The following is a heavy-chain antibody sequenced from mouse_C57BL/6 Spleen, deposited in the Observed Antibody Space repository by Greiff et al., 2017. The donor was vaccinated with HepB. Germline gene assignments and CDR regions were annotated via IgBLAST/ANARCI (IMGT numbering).Heavy chain of an antibody. Sequence: EVKLMESGGGLVKPGGSLKLSCAASGFTFSSYAMSWVRQTPEKRLEWVATISDGGSYTYYPDNVKGRFTISRDNAKNNLYLQMSHLKSEDTAMYYCAREKEYYYFDYWGQGTTLTVSS. D-gene: IGHD2-10*02. J-gene: IGHJ2*01. CDR1: GFTFSSYA. CDR3: AREKEYYYFDY. CDR2: ISDGGSYT. V-gene: IGHV5-4*01.